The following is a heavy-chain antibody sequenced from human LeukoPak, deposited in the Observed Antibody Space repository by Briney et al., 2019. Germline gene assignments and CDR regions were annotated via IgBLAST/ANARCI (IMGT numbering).Heavy chain of an antibody. Sequence: GGSLRLSCAASGFTFSDYTMNWVRQAPGKGLEWVSSISSSSAYIYYADSMKGRFTISRDNAKSSLFLQMNSLRAEDTAVYYCARSRGAGPGAYFDYWGQGTLLTVSS. CDR2: ISSSSAYI. CDR1: GFTFSDYT. V-gene: IGHV3-21*04. D-gene: IGHD6-19*01. CDR3: ARSRGAGPGAYFDY. J-gene: IGHJ4*02.